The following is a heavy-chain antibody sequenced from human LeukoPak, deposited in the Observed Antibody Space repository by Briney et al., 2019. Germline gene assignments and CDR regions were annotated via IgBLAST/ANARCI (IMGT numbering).Heavy chain of an antibody. CDR3: ARSPADFSSGWYFDY. D-gene: IGHD6-19*01. CDR1: GFTFSSYA. Sequence: QTGGSLRLSCAASGFTFSSYAMHWVRQAPGKGLEWVAVISYDGSNKYYADSVKGRFTISRDNSKNTLYLQMNSLRAEDTAVNYCARSPADFSSGWYFDYWGQGTLVTVSS. CDR2: ISYDGSNK. V-gene: IGHV3-30-3*01. J-gene: IGHJ4*02.